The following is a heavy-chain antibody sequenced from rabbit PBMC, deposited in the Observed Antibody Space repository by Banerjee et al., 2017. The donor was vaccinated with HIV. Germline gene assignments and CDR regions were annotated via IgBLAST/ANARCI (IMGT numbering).Heavy chain of an antibody. J-gene: IGHJ4*01. CDR3: LRRWQSTYL. V-gene: IGHV1S45*01. CDR1: GFDFSSNA. D-gene: IGHD3-1*01. CDR2: IYTGTGRT. Sequence: EQLEESGGDLVKPEGSLTLTCTASGFDFSSNAMCWVRQVPGKGLEWIACIYTGTGRTWYASWAKGRISISKTSATTVTLKITSLTTAHPATYFCLRRWQSTYLWGPGTLVTVS.